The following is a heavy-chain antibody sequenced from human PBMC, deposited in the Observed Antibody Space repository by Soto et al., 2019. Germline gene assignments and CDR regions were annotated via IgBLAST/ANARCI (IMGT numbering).Heavy chain of an antibody. CDR3: VRGGGGGLFDP. CDR1: GCTVGDSY. D-gene: IGHD2-15*01. Sequence: XGSRSLSCAGAGCTVGDSYMSWIRQAPGKGLEWLSYISPGSRYPAYADSVKGRFTISRDNAKRSLYLQMMSLTAEDTAIYYCVRGGGGGLFDPWGQGTMVTVSS. V-gene: IGHV3-11*06. J-gene: IGHJ5*02. CDR2: ISPGSRYP.